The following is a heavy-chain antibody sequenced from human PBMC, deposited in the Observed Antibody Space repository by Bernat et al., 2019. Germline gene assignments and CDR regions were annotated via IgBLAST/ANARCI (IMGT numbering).Heavy chain of an antibody. CDR1: GFTFSSYA. D-gene: IGHD2-2*01. Sequence: QVQLVESGEGVVQPGRSLRLSCAASGFTFSSYAMHWVRQAPGKGLEWVAVISYDGSNKYYADSVKGRFTISRDNSKNTLYLQMNSLRAEDTAVYYCARGGGRYCISTSCYGIDDYYGMDVWGQGTTVTVSS. CDR2: ISYDGSNK. V-gene: IGHV3-30-3*01. J-gene: IGHJ6*02. CDR3: ARGGGRYCISTSCYGIDDYYGMDV.